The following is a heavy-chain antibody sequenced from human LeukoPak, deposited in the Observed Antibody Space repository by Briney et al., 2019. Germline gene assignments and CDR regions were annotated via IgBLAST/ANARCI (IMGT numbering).Heavy chain of an antibody. CDR3: ARGRSGYYSIAY. CDR2: TSYDGSNK. CDR1: GFILSNYA. Sequence: PGGSLRLSCAASGFILSNYAMHWVRQAPGKGLEWVAVTSYDGSNKYYADSVKGRFTISRDNSKNTLYLQMNSLRVEDTAVYYCARGRSGYYSIAYWGQGTLVTVSS. J-gene: IGHJ4*02. V-gene: IGHV3-30-3*01. D-gene: IGHD3-22*01.